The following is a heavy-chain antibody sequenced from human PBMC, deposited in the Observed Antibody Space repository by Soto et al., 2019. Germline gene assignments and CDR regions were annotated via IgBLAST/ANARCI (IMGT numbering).Heavy chain of an antibody. J-gene: IGHJ4*02. D-gene: IGHD6-13*01. V-gene: IGHV4-34*01. CDR1: GGSFSGYY. Sequence: SETLSLTCAVYGGSFSGYYWSWIRQPPGKGLEWIGEINHSGSTNYNPSLKSRVTISVDTSKNQFSLKLSSVTAADTAVYYCAREGYSSSWHFDYWGQGTLVTVSS. CDR2: INHSGST. CDR3: AREGYSSSWHFDY.